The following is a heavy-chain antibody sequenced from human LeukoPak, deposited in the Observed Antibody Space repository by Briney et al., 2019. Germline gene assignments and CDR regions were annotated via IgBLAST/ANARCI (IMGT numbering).Heavy chain of an antibody. V-gene: IGHV4-34*01. CDR3: ARGKYAFDI. Sequence: SETLSLTCAVYGGSFSGYYWSWIRQPPRKGLEWIGEINHSGSTNYNPSLKSRVTISVDTSKNQFSLKLSSVTAADTAVYYCARGKYAFDIWGQGTMVTVSS. CDR1: GGSFSGYY. CDR2: INHSGST. J-gene: IGHJ3*02.